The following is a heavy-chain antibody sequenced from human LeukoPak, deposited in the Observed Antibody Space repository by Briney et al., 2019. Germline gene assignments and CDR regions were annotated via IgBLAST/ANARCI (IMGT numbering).Heavy chain of an antibody. CDR2: ISSRSSYI. Sequence: GGSLRLSCAASVFTPSSYSMNWVRHAPGEGLECVSSISSRSSYIYSADSVRGRFTISRDNPKNSLYLQINILRAQDTALFYFARDPGSSSWYGGIFDYWGEGTMVSVSS. CDR3: ARDPGSSSWYGGIFDY. V-gene: IGHV3-21*01. J-gene: IGHJ4*02. CDR1: VFTPSSYS. D-gene: IGHD6-13*01.